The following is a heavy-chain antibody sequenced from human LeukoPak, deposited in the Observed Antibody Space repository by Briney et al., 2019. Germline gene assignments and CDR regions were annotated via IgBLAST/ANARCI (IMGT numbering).Heavy chain of an antibody. CDR3: AKAWSGAVGFDI. CDR1: GFTFSSYA. D-gene: IGHD2-8*02. V-gene: IGHV3-23*01. J-gene: IGHJ3*02. CDR2: ISGGGDIT. Sequence: PGGSLRLSCAASGFTFSSYAMSWVRQAPGKGLEWVSAISGGGDITYYADSVTGRFTISRDNSKDTLFLQMSSLRAEDTAVYYCAKAWSGAVGFDIWGQGTVVTVSS.